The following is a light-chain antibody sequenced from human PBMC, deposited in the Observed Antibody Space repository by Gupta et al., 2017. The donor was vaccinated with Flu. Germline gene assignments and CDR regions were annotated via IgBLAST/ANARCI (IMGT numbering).Light chain of an antibody. V-gene: IGLV1-44*01. Sequence: QSVLTQPPSASAPPGQRVTISCSGSSSNIGSNTVNWYQQLPGTAPKLLIHNNGRRPSGVPARFSASKSAASASVTTSCLQAEDAADYFCAAGDASRNGWVFGGGTKRTVL. CDR2: NNG. CDR1: SSNIGSNT. J-gene: IGLJ3*02. CDR3: AAGDASRNGWV.